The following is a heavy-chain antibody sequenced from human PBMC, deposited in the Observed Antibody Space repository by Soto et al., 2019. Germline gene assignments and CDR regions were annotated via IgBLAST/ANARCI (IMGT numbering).Heavy chain of an antibody. D-gene: IGHD2-21*02. Sequence: QLLESGSGLVKPSQTLSLTCAVSGGSISSGGYSWSWIRQPPGKGLEWIGYIYHSGSTYYNPSLKSRVTISVDRSKNQFSLKLSSVTAADTAVYYCARELQAGDSDAFDIWGQGTMVTVSS. CDR3: ARELQAGDSDAFDI. J-gene: IGHJ3*02. CDR1: GGSISSGGYS. CDR2: IYHSGST. V-gene: IGHV4-30-2*01.